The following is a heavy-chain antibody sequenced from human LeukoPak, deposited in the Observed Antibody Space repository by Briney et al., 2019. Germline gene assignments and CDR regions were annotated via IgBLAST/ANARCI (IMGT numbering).Heavy chain of an antibody. CDR2: IRSKANSYAT. CDR1: GFTFSGSA. J-gene: IGHJ4*02. CDR3: AKESQRGYSYGHIRDYFDS. Sequence: PGGSLRLSCAASGFTFSGSAMHWVRQASGKGLEWVGRIRSKANSYATAYAASVKGRFTISRDDSKNTAYLQMNSLKTEDTAVYYCAKESQRGYSYGHIRDYFDSWGQGTLVTVSS. V-gene: IGHV3-73*01. D-gene: IGHD5-18*01.